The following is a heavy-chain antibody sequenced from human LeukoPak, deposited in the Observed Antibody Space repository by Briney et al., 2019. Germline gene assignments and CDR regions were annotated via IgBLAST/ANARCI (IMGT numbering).Heavy chain of an antibody. J-gene: IGHJ3*02. Sequence: GGSLRLSCAASGFTFSSYAMNWVRQAPGTGLQWVSVISGSGDTTYYADSVKGRFTISRDNSKNTLYLQMNSLTAEDTAIYFCAQDLRPETVMDAFDIWGQGTMVTVSS. CDR2: ISGSGDTT. D-gene: IGHD2/OR15-2a*01. V-gene: IGHV3-23*01. CDR3: AQDLRPETVMDAFDI. CDR1: GFTFSSYA.